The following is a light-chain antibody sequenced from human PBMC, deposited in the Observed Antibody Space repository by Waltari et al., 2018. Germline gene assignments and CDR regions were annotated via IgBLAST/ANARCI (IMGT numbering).Light chain of an antibody. CDR2: GAS. V-gene: IGKV1-39*01. J-gene: IGKJ2*01. CDR3: QQSYSTPLMYT. Sequence: DIQMTQSPSSLSASVGDRVTITCRASQSISNYLNWYQQKPGKAPKLLIYGASSLQSGVPSRFSGSGSGTDFTLTSSSLQPEDFATYYCQQSYSTPLMYTFGQGTKLEIK. CDR1: QSISNY.